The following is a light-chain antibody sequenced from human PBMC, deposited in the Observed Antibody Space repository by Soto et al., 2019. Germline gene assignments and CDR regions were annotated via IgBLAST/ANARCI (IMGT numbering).Light chain of an antibody. Sequence: QSVLTQPTSVSGSPGQWVTISCTWNTXSIGAGHDVHWYQQLPGTAPKLLIYRNNNRPSGVPDRFSASTSGTSASLAITGLQAEDEADYYCQSHERALNVYLFGTGTKLTVL. J-gene: IGLJ1*01. CDR1: TXSIGAGHD. V-gene: IGLV1-40*01. CDR3: QSHERALNVYL. CDR2: RNN.